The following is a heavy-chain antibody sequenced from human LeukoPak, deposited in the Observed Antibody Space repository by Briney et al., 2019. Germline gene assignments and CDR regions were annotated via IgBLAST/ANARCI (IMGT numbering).Heavy chain of an antibody. CDR2: IKQDGSEK. Sequence: GGSLRLSCAASGFTFSSYWMSWVRQAPGKGLEWVANIKQDGSEKYYVDSVKGRFTISRDNAKNSLYLQMNSLRAEDTAVYYCARGRSSGDYELAYWGQGTLVTVSS. J-gene: IGHJ4*02. CDR1: GFTFSSYW. CDR3: ARGRSSGDYELAY. V-gene: IGHV3-7*01. D-gene: IGHD4-17*01.